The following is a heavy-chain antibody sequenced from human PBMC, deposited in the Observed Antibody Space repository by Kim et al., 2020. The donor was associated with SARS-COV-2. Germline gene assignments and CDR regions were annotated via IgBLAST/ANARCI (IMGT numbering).Heavy chain of an antibody. CDR2: TT. J-gene: IGHJ4*02. CDR3: AARFGYQFDY. D-gene: IGHD6-25*01. Sequence: TTSYADSVKGRFTISRDNSKNTCYLQVDSLRAEDTAVYFCAARFGYQFDYWGQGTLVTVSS. V-gene: IGHV3-23*01.